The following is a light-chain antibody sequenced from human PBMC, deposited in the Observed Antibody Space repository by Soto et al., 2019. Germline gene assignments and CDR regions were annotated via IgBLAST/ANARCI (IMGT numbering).Light chain of an antibody. CDR3: QQCGSSPPT. V-gene: IGKV3-20*01. Sequence: EIVLTQSPGTLSLSPGERATLSCRASQSVSSSYLAWYQQKPGQAPRLLIYGASSRATGIPDRFSGSGSGTDFTLTISRLEPEDFAVYYCQQCGSSPPTFGGGTKVEIK. CDR2: GAS. J-gene: IGKJ4*01. CDR1: QSVSSSY.